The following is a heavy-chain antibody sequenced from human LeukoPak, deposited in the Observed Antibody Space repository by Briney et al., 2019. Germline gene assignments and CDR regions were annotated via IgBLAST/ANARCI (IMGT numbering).Heavy chain of an antibody. CDR1: GFIFSPYA. J-gene: IGHJ4*02. Sequence: GGSLRLSCSASGFIFSPYAMHWVRQAPGKGLEYVSSISSEGKTTYYADSVKGRFTISRDNSKNTLYLQMSSLRPEDTAVYYCVKDRWVDHWGQGTLVAVSS. CDR2: ISSEGKTT. D-gene: IGHD6-13*01. V-gene: IGHV3-64D*06. CDR3: VKDRWVDH.